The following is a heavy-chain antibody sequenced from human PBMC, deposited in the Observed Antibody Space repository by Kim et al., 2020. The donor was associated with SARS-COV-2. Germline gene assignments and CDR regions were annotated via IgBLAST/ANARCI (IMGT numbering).Heavy chain of an antibody. CDR2: GREK. Sequence: GREKYDGDSVRGRFTISRDNAKNSLYLQMNSLRTEDTAVYYCARSRGTDYWGQGTLVTVSS. D-gene: IGHD3-16*01. CDR3: ARSRGTDY. J-gene: IGHJ4*02. V-gene: IGHV3-7*04.